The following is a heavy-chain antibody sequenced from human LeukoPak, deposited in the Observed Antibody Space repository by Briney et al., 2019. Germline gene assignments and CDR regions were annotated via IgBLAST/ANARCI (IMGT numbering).Heavy chain of an antibody. CDR1: GYTFTSYY. J-gene: IGHJ4*02. CDR2: INPSGGGT. CDR3: ARDNYCTNGVCLYYFDY. V-gene: IGHV1-46*01. D-gene: IGHD2-8*01. Sequence: ASVKVSCKASGYTFTSYYMHWVRQAPGQGLEWMGIINPSGGGTSYAQKFQGRVTMTRDTSTNTVYMELSSLRSEDTAVYYCARDNYCTNGVCLYYFDYWGQGTLGTVSS.